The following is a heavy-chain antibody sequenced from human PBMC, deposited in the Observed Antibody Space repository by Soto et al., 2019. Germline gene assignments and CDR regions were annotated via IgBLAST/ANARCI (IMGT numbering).Heavy chain of an antibody. V-gene: IGHV4-34*01. CDR3: ARAQRRYDILTGPRGGYYYYYMDV. Sequence: PSENLSLTCAVYRGSFSGYYWSCIRQPLGKGLEWIGEINHSGSTNYNPSLKSRVTISVDTSKNQFSLKLSSVTAADTAVYYCARAQRRYDILTGPRGGYYYYYMDVWGKGTTVT. J-gene: IGHJ6*03. CDR1: RGSFSGYY. D-gene: IGHD3-9*01. CDR2: INHSGST.